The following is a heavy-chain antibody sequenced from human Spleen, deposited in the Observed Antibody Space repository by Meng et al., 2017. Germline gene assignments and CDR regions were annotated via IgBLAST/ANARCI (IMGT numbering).Heavy chain of an antibody. V-gene: IGHV3-21*01. CDR2: ISSSSSYI. Sequence: EVELAESGGGLVKPGGSLRLSCAASGFTFSSYSMNWVRQAPGKGLEWVSSISSSSSYIYYADSVKGRFTISRDNAKNSLYLQMNSLIVEDTVVYYCVRDYSIGDYWGQGTLVTVSS. CDR3: VRDYSIGDY. D-gene: IGHD2-21*01. J-gene: IGHJ4*02. CDR1: GFTFSSYS.